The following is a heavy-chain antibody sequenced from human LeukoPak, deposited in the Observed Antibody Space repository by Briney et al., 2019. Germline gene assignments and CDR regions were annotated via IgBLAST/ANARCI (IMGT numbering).Heavy chain of an antibody. V-gene: IGHV3-23*01. Sequence: HPGGSLRLSCAASGFTFSNAWMSWVRQAPGKGLEWVSAITGSGDTTYYADSVKGRFTISRDNSKNTLYVEMNTLRAEDTAVYYCAKWGDYDILTGYYVSDFWGQGTLVTVSS. CDR2: ITGSGDTT. J-gene: IGHJ4*02. CDR3: AKWGDYDILTGYYVSDF. D-gene: IGHD3-9*01. CDR1: GFTFSNAW.